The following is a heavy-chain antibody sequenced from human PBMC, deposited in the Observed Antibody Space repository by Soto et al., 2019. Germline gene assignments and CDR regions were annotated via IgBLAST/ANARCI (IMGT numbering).Heavy chain of an antibody. CDR3: ARDTIYDSSGYYYVGYNWFDP. D-gene: IGHD3-22*01. CDR2: INAGNGNT. J-gene: IGHJ5*02. V-gene: IGHV1-3*01. CDR1: GCSFTSYA. Sequence: XSVKVSCKASGCSFTSYAMHWVRQAPGQRLEWMGWINAGNGNTKYSQKFQGRVTITRDTSASTAYMELSSLRSEDTAVYYCARDTIYDSSGYYYVGYNWFDPWGQGTLVTVSS.